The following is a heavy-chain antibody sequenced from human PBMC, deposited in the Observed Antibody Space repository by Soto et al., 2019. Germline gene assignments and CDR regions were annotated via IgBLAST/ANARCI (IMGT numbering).Heavy chain of an antibody. J-gene: IGHJ5*02. CDR3: ARGGAPYNWFGP. CDR1: GGSISSSNYY. D-gene: IGHD3-16*01. CDR2: IYYSGST. Sequence: SETLSLTCTVSGGSISSSNYYWGWIRQPPGKGLEWIGSIYYSGSTSYNPSLKSRVTISIDTSKNQFSLRLSSVTSADTAVYYCARGGAPYNWFGPWGQGTLVTVSS. V-gene: IGHV4-39*07.